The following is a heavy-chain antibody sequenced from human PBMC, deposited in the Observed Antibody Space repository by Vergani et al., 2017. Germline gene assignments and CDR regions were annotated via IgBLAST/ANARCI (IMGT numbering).Heavy chain of an antibody. CDR1: GFTFSSYA. V-gene: IGHV3-30-3*01. J-gene: IGHJ4*02. CDR3: ARAEYSSSFDY. Sequence: QVQLVESGGGVVQPGRSLRLSCAASGFTFSSYAMHWVRQAPGKGLEWVAVISYDGSNKYYADSEKGRFTISRDNSKNTLYLQMNSLRAEDTAVYYCARAEYSSSFDYWGQGTLVTVSS. CDR2: ISYDGSNK. D-gene: IGHD6-6*01.